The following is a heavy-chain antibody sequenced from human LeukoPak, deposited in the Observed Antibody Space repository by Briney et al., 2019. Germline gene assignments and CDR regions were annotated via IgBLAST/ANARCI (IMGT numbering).Heavy chain of an antibody. J-gene: IGHJ2*01. CDR2: IYYSGST. D-gene: IGHD1-14*01. CDR1: GGSISSYY. Sequence: SETLSLTCTVSGGSISSYYWSWIRQPPGKGLEWIGYIYYSGSTNYNPSLKSRVTISVDTSKNQFSLKLSSVTAADTAVYYRARGTHHWYFDLWGRGTLVTVSS. V-gene: IGHV4-59*01. CDR3: ARGTHHWYFDL.